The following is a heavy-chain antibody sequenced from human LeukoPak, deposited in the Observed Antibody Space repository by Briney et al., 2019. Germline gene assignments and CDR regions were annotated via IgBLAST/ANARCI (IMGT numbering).Heavy chain of an antibody. CDR3: AREGGPYRPLDY. V-gene: IGHV4-4*02. CDR1: GGSISNTNW. Sequence: SETLSLTCGVSGGSISNTNWWTWVRQPPGKGLEWIGEVNLQGSTNYNPSPKSRVAISVGKSENHISLKLTSVTAADTAVYYCAREGGPYRPLDYSGQGTLVTVAS. CDR2: VNLQGST. J-gene: IGHJ4*02.